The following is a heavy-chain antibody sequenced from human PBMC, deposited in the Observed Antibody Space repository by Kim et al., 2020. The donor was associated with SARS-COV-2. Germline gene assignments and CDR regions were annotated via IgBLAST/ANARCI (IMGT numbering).Heavy chain of an antibody. CDR2: ISAYNGNT. V-gene: IGHV1-18*01. J-gene: IGHJ5*02. CDR3: ARDWRPLHCGASCVFGFVR. CDR1: GYTFTSYC. Sequence: ASVKVSCKASGYTFTSYCISWVRQAPGQGLEWMGWISAYNGNTNYAQKLQGRVTMTTDTSTSTVYMELRSLRSDDTAVYYCARDWRPLHCGASCVFGFVRWGQGSLVTVSS. D-gene: IGHD2-15*01.